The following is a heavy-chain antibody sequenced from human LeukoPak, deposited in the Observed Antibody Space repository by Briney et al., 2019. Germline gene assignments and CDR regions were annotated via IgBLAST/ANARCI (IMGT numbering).Heavy chain of an antibody. V-gene: IGHV3-21*06. CDR3: LRGDRRDY. J-gene: IGHJ4*02. CDR1: GFTFNTYS. Sequence: GGSLRLSCEASGFTFNTYSMNWARQAPGKGLEWVSSIDSSGGYMFYADSVKGRFIISRDNAKDSLYLQMNSLRVEDAAVYYCLRGDRRDYWGQGTLVTVSS. CDR2: IDSSGGYM.